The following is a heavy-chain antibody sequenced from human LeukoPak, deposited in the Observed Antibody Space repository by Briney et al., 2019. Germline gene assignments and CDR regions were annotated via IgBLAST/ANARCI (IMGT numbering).Heavy chain of an antibody. Sequence: HPWRSLRLSCAASGFTFSSYGMHWVRQAPGKGLEWVAIIWYDGTNKSYADSVKGRFTISRDNSKNTLYLQMSSLRAGATAVYYCAGGLDAFDSWGQGRMVTVSS. CDR3: AGGLDAFDS. CDR1: GFTFSSYG. V-gene: IGHV3-33*01. CDR2: IWYDGTNK. J-gene: IGHJ3*02. D-gene: IGHD3-16*01.